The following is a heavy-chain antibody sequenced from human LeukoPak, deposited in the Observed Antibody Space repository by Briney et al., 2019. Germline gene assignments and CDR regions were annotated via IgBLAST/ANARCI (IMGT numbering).Heavy chain of an antibody. CDR1: GGSISSYY. Sequence: SSETLSLTCTVSGGSISSYYWSWIRQPPGKGLEWIGYIYYSGSTNYNPSLKSRVTISVDTSKNQFSLKLSSVTAADTAVYYCARDQMVRGVITSGYYYYYYMDVWGKGTTVTVSS. V-gene: IGHV4-59*01. D-gene: IGHD3-10*01. CDR3: ARDQMVRGVITSGYYYYYYMDV. J-gene: IGHJ6*03. CDR2: IYYSGST.